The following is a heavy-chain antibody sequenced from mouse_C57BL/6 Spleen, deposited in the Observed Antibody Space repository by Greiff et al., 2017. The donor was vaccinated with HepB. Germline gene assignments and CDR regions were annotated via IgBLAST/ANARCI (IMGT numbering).Heavy chain of an antibody. Sequence: QVQLKQSGAELARPGASVKLSCKASGYTFTSYGISWVKQRTGQGLEWIGEIYPRSGNTYYNEKFKGKDTLTADKSSSTAYMELRSLTSEDSAVYFCAREEVARAMDYWGQGTSVTVSS. CDR2: IYPRSGNT. V-gene: IGHV1-81*01. D-gene: IGHD1-1*01. CDR1: GYTFTSYG. J-gene: IGHJ4*01. CDR3: AREEVARAMDY.